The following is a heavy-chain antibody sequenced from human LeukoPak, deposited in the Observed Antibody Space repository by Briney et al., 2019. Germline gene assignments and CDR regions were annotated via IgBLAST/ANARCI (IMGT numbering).Heavy chain of an antibody. CDR3: TTDLVTGYSHQDY. V-gene: IGHV3-15*01. J-gene: IGHJ4*02. CDR2: IKSKTDGGTT. D-gene: IGHD5-18*01. CDR1: GFTFSNAW. Sequence: GGSLRLSCAASGFTFSNAWMSWVRQAPGKGLEWVGRIKSKTDGGTTDYAAPVKGRFTISRDDSKNTLYLQMNSLKTEDTAVYYCTTDLVTGYSHQDYWGQGTLVTVSS.